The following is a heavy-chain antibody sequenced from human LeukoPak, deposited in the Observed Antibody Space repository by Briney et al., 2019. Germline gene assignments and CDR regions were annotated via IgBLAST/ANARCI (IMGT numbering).Heavy chain of an antibody. CDR1: GGSISSSSYF. D-gene: IGHD1-26*01. J-gene: IGHJ5*02. CDR2: IYYSGST. V-gene: IGHV4-39*07. CDR3: ARGPSYYPARWFDP. Sequence: PSETLSLTCTVSGGSISSSSYFWGWIRQPPGKGLEWIGSIYYSGSTYYNPSLKSRVTMSVDTSKNQFSLKLSSVTAADTAVYYCARGPSYYPARWFDPWGQGTLVTVSS.